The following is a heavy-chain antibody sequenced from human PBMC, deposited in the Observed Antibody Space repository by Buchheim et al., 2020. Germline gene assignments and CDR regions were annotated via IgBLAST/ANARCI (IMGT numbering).Heavy chain of an antibody. D-gene: IGHD3-3*01. Sequence: EVQLVESGEGLVKPGGSLRLSCAASGFAFSDTWMSWVRQAPGKGLEWVGRIKSKTDGGTTEYAAPVKGRFTISRDDSKNTLYLQMNSLRTEDTAVYYCTTADLWSGYYKKVDYWGQGTL. CDR3: TTADLWSGYYKKVDY. J-gene: IGHJ4*02. CDR2: IKSKTDGGTT. V-gene: IGHV3-15*01. CDR1: GFAFSDTW.